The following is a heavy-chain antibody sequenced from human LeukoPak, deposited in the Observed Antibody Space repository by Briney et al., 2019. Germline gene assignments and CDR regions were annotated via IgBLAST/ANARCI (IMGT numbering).Heavy chain of an antibody. CDR3: AREDPSYSRGY. D-gene: IGHD2-21*01. V-gene: IGHV3-53*01. Sequence: GGSLRLSCAASGFTVSSNYMSWVRQAPGKGLEWVSVIYSGGSTYYADSVKGRFTISRDNSKNTLYLQMNSLRAEDTAVYYCAREDPSYSRGYWGQGTLVTVSS. CDR1: GFTVSSNY. CDR2: IYSGGST. J-gene: IGHJ4*02.